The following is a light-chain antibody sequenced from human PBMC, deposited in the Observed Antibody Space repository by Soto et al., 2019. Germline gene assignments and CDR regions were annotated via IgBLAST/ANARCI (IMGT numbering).Light chain of an antibody. CDR1: SSDVGSYNL. CDR3: CSYAGSSTFLYV. CDR2: EVS. J-gene: IGLJ1*01. Sequence: QCLLTQPASVSGSPGRSITISCPGTSSDVGSYNLVSWYQQHPGKAPKLMIYEVSKRPSGVSNRFSGSKSGNTASLTISGLQAEDEADYYCCSYAGSSTFLYVFGTGTRSPS. V-gene: IGLV2-23*02.